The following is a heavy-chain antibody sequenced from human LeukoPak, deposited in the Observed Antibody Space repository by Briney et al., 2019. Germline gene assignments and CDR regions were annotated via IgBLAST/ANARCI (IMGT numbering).Heavy chain of an antibody. CDR3: ARNLGFCNSAACYVAWFDS. Sequence: SETLSLTCTVSNDSISSYYWSWIRQPPGKGLEWIGHVYYSRSTKYNPSLKNRVTISVDTPKNQFSLKVTSVTAADTAVYYCARNLGFCNSAACYVAWFDSWGQGTLVTVSS. CDR2: VYYSRST. CDR1: NDSISSYY. D-gene: IGHD2-2*01. J-gene: IGHJ5*01. V-gene: IGHV4-59*08.